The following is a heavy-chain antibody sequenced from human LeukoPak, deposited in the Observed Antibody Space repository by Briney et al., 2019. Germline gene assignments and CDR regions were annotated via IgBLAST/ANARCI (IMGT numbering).Heavy chain of an antibody. CDR3: AKDLGFGELSMGRFDY. D-gene: IGHD3-10*01. V-gene: IGHV3-23*01. Sequence: GGSLRLSCAASGFTFSSYNMSWVRQAPGKGLEWVSAISGSGASTYYADSVKGRFSISRDNSKNTLYLQMNSLRAEDTAVYSCAKDLGFGELSMGRFDYWGQGALVTVSS. CDR2: ISGSGAST. J-gene: IGHJ4*02. CDR1: GFTFSSYN.